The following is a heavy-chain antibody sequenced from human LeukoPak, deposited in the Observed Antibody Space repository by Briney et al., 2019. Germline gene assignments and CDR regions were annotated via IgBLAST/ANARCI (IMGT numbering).Heavy chain of an antibody. CDR2: IYYSGST. V-gene: IGHV4-59*08. D-gene: IGHD3-9*01. CDR1: GGSISSYY. Sequence: PSETLSLTCTVSGGSISSYYWSWIRQPPGKGLEWIGYIYYSGSTNYNPSLKSRVTISVDTSKNQFSPKLSSVTAADTAVYYCARHGDRYFDWEWVFDYWGQGTLVTVSS. CDR3: ARHGDRYFDWEWVFDY. J-gene: IGHJ4*02.